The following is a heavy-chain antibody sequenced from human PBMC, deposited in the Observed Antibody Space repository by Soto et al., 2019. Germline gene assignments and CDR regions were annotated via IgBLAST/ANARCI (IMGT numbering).Heavy chain of an antibody. Sequence: SETLSLTCTVSGGSISSSSYYWGWIRQPPGKGLEWIGSIYYSGSTYYNPSLKSRVTISVDTSKNQFSLKLSSVTAADTAVYYCARRAYTAMVLYYFDYWGQGTLVTVSS. CDR2: IYYSGST. J-gene: IGHJ4*02. V-gene: IGHV4-39*01. CDR3: ARRAYTAMVLYYFDY. CDR1: GGSISSSSYY. D-gene: IGHD5-18*01.